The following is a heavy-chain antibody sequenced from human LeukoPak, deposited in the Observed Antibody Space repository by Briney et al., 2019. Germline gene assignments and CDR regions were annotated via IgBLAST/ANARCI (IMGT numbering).Heavy chain of an antibody. CDR3: ARVPKWRIAAAGTRDYYYYYMDV. V-gene: IGHV4-59*01. CDR1: GGSFSGYY. D-gene: IGHD6-13*01. J-gene: IGHJ6*03. Sequence: SETLSLTCAVYGGSFSGYYWSWIRQPPGKGLEWIGYIYYSGSTNYNPSLKSRVTISVDTSKNQFSLKLSSVTAADTAVYYCARVPKWRIAAAGTRDYYYYYMDVWGKGTTVTVSS. CDR2: IYYSGST.